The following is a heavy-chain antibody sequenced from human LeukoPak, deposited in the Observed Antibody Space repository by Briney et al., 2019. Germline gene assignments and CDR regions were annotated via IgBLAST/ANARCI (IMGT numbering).Heavy chain of an antibody. CDR3: ARDLEPDIVVVPAGRWFDP. CDR1: GFTFSSYS. V-gene: IGHV3-21*01. J-gene: IGHJ5*02. Sequence: GGSLRLSCAASGFTFSSYSMNWVRQAPGKGLEWVSSISSSSSYIYYADSVKGRFTISRDNAKNSLYLQMNSLRAEDTAVYYCARDLEPDIVVVPAGRWFDPWGQGTLVTVSS. CDR2: ISSSSSYI. D-gene: IGHD2-2*01.